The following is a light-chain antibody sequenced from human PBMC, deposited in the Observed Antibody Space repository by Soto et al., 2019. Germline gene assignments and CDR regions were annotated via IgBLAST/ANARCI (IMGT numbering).Light chain of an antibody. CDR3: QHYDNWPPLFS. CDR2: GAS. Sequence: EIVMTQSPATLSVSPGEIATLSCRASQSVSTNVAWYQQKPSQAPRLLISGASTRASGIPDRFSGSGSATEFALTVSSLQSEEFAVGYCQHYDNWPPLFSFGRGTKLEIK. V-gene: IGKV3-15*01. J-gene: IGKJ2*03. CDR1: QSVSTN.